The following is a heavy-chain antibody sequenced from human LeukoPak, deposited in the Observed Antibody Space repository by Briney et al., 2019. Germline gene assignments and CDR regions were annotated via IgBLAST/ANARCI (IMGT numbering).Heavy chain of an antibody. D-gene: IGHD3-10*01. CDR1: GGSISSYY. CDR2: VYYTGST. CDR3: ATNYGSGSYYNFFDY. Sequence: SETLSLTCTVSGGSISSYYWSWVRQPPGKGLEWIGFVYYTGSTNYSPSLKSRVTISVDTSKNQFSLKLSSVTAADTAVYYCATNYGSGSYYNFFDYWGQGTLVTVSS. V-gene: IGHV4-59*01. J-gene: IGHJ4*02.